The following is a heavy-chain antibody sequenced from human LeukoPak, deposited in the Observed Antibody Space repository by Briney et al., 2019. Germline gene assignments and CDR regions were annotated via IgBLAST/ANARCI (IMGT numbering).Heavy chain of an antibody. D-gene: IGHD6-19*01. Sequence: GGSLRLSCAASGFTFSSYAMHWVRQAPGMGLEYVSAISSNGGSTFYANSVKGRFTISRDNSKNTLFLQMGSLRAEDMAVYYCAGRSSGFKSGSLDYWGQGTLVTVSS. CDR1: GFTFSSYA. CDR2: ISSNGGST. CDR3: AGRSSGFKSGSLDY. J-gene: IGHJ4*02. V-gene: IGHV3-64*01.